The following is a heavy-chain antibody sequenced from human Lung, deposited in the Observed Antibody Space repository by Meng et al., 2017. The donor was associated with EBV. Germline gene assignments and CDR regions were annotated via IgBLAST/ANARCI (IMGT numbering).Heavy chain of an antibody. V-gene: IGHV4-31*03. Sequence: VQLQESGPGLGKLSQTLSLTCTVSGGSIRSGGYYWSWIRQHPGKGLEWIGYIYYSGSTYYNPSLKNRVTISVDTSKNQFSLKLSSVTAADTAVYYCAATVNDGYFDYWGQGTLVTVSS. J-gene: IGHJ4*02. CDR1: GGSIRSGGYY. CDR2: IYYSGST. D-gene: IGHD4-11*01. CDR3: AATVNDGYFDY.